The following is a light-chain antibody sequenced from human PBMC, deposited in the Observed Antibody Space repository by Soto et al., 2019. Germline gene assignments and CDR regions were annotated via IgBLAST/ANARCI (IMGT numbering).Light chain of an antibody. J-gene: IGLJ1*01. CDR2: EVS. V-gene: IGLV2-23*02. Sequence: QSVLTQPASVSGSPGQSITISCTGTSSDVGSYNLVSWYQQHPGKATKLMIYEVSKRPSGVSNRFSGSKSGNTASLTISGLQAEDEADYYCCSYAGTYVFGTGTKVTVL. CDR3: CSYAGTYV. CDR1: SSDVGSYNL.